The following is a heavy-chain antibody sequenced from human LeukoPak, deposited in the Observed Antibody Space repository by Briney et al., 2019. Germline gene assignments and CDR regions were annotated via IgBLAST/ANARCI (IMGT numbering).Heavy chain of an antibody. CDR3: ARDRYGYSGDAFDI. J-gene: IGHJ3*02. CDR2: ISFSDSYI. CDR1: GFTVSSYE. Sequence: GGSLRLSCAFSGFTVSSYEMNWVRQAPGKGLEWVSYISFSDSYIYYADSVKARFTISRDNAKNSLYLQMNGLRAEDTAVYYCARDRYGYSGDAFDIWAKGQWSPSLQ. V-gene: IGHV3-48*03. D-gene: IGHD4-17*01.